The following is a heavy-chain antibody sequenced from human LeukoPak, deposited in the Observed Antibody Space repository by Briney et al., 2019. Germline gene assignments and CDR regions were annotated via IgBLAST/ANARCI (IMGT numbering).Heavy chain of an antibody. CDR3: AKVITMIVVAMGAFDI. J-gene: IGHJ3*02. V-gene: IGHV3-23*01. CDR1: GFTFSNYA. CDR2: ISGSGDAT. Sequence: GGSLRLSCAASGFTFSNYAMSWVRQAPGKGLEWVSAISGSGDATYYADSVKGRFTISRDNSKNTLYLQMNSLRAEDTAVYYCAKVITMIVVAMGAFDIWGQGTMVTVSS. D-gene: IGHD3-22*01.